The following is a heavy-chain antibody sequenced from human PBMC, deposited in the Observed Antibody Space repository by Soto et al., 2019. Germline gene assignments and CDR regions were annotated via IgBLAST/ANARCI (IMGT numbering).Heavy chain of an antibody. J-gene: IGHJ4*02. Sequence: SVKVSCKASGFTFTHSAMQWVRQARGQSLEWIGWIVVGSGNTNYAPKFQERVTITWDMSTFTAYMELNSLRAEDTAVYYCARVYGDYGGFFEYWGQGTQVTVSS. CDR2: IVVGSGNT. V-gene: IGHV1-58*02. CDR1: GFTFTHSA. D-gene: IGHD4-17*01. CDR3: ARVYGDYGGFFEY.